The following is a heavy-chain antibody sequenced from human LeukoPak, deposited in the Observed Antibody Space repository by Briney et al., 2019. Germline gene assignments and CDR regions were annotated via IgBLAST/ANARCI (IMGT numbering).Heavy chain of an antibody. CDR2: ISDSSSTI. D-gene: IGHD3-9*01. J-gene: IGHJ4*02. CDR3: ARWGATGYGDY. Sequence: GGSLRLSCAASGFTFSSYGMNWVRQAPGKGLEWVSYISDSSSTIYYADSVKGRLTISRDNAKNSLYLQMNSLRAVDTAVYYCARWGATGYGDYWGQGTLVTVSS. CDR1: GFTFSSYG. V-gene: IGHV3-48*03.